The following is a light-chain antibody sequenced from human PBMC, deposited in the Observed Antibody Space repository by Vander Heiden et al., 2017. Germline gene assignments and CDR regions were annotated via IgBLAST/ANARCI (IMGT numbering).Light chain of an antibody. CDR3: QQYNTNSPYT. Sequence: DIQMTQSPSTLSASVGDRVTITCRASQSVSSWLAWYQQKPGKAPKLLIYKASSLESGVPPRFSGSGSGTEFTLTISSLQPDDFATYYCQQYNTNSPYTFGQGTKLEIK. CDR1: QSVSSW. CDR2: KAS. V-gene: IGKV1-5*03. J-gene: IGKJ2*01.